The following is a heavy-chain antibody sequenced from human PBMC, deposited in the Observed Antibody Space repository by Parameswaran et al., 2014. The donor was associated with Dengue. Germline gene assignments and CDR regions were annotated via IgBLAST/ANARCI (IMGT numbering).Heavy chain of an antibody. V-gene: IGHV3-15*01. CDR2: IKNKFDGETT. CDR3: STTLTKYYYFGTDV. J-gene: IGHJ6*02. D-gene: IGHD3-9*01. Sequence: RWIRQPPGKGLEWVGRIKNKFDGETTDYAAPAKGRFTISRDDSKNTLYLEINGLKTEDTAVYYCSTTLTKYYYFGTDVWGQGTTVTVSS.